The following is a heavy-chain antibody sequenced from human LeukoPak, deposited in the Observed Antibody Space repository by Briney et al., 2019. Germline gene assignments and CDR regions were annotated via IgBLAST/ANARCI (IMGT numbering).Heavy chain of an antibody. Sequence: SQTLSLTCTVSGGSISSGDYYWSWIRQPPGKGLEWIGYIYYSGSTYYNPSLKSRVTISVDTSKNQFSLKLSSVTDADTAVYYCARGGRFLEWPTPYYFDYWGQGTLVIVSS. CDR3: ARGGRFLEWPTPYYFDY. D-gene: IGHD3-3*01. V-gene: IGHV4-30-4*01. CDR2: IYYSGST. CDR1: GGSISSGDYY. J-gene: IGHJ4*02.